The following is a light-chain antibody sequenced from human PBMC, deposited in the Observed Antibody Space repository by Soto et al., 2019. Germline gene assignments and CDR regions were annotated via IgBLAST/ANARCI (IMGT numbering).Light chain of an antibody. Sequence: QSVLTQPASVSGSPGQSITISCTGTSSDVGSYNLVSWYQQHPGKAPKLMIYEGSKRPSGVSNRFSGSKSGNTASLTISGLQAEDEADYYCISFTTSNTPNWVFGGGTKVTV. CDR3: ISFTTSNTPNWV. CDR1: SSDVGSYNL. J-gene: IGLJ3*02. CDR2: EGS. V-gene: IGLV2-14*02.